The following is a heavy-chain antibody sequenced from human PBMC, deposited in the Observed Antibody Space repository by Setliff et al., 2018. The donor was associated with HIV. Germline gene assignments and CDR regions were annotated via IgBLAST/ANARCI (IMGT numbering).Heavy chain of an antibody. J-gene: IGHJ4*02. V-gene: IGHV3-11*01. CDR1: SSTLRDHY. CDR3: ARAVVLTIGCLDS. Sequence: PGESLKISCTASSSTLRDHYITWIRQAPGKGLEWVSYINVDGSATFYADSVKGRSTISRDNTKNSVDLQMNSLRADDTAVYYCARAVVLTIGCLDSWGQGKMVTVSS. CDR2: INVDGSAT. D-gene: IGHD3-3*01.